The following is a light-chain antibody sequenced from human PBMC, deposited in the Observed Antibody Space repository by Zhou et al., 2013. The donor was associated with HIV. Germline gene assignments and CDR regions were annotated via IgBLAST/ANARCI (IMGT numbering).Light chain of an antibody. J-gene: IGKJ2*03. Sequence: DIQMTQSPSTLSASVGDRVTITCRASQSIRTWLAWYQQKPGKAPKLLISKASSLESGVPSRFSGSASGTEFTLSISSLQPDDFATYYCQQYDTFSPFSFGQGTKAGDQ. V-gene: IGKV1-5*03. CDR1: QSIRTW. CDR3: QQYDTFSPFS. CDR2: KAS.